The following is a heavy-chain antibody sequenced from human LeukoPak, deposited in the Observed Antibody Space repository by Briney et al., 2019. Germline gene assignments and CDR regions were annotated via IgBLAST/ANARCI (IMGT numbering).Heavy chain of an antibody. V-gene: IGHV1-8*01. CDR1: GYTFTSYD. CDR3: ARERAVVPYYYYYMDV. J-gene: IGHJ6*03. CDR2: MNPNSGNT. D-gene: IGHD4-23*01. Sequence: ASVKVSCKASGYTFTSYDINWVRQATGQGLEWMGWMNPNSGNTGYAQKFQGRVTMTRNTSISTAYMELSSLRSEDTAVYYCARERAVVPYYYYYMDVWGKGTTATISS.